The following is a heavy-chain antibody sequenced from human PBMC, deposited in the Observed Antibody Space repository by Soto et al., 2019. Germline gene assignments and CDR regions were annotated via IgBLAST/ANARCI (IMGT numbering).Heavy chain of an antibody. CDR1: GGSISSGDYY. CDR3: ARYIAARPRWLDY. J-gene: IGHJ4*02. Sequence: PSETLSLTCTVSGGSISSGDYYWSWIRQPPGKGLEWIGYIYYSGSTYYNPSLKSRVTISVDTSKNQFSLKLSSVTAADTAVYYCARYIAARPRWLDYWGQGTLVTVSS. CDR2: IYYSGST. V-gene: IGHV4-30-4*01. D-gene: IGHD6-6*01.